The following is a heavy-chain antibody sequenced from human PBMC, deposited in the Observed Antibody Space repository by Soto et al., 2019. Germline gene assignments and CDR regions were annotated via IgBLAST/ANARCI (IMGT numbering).Heavy chain of an antibody. CDR1: GFTFSSYW. J-gene: IGHJ6*02. CDR2: IKQDGSEK. Sequence: RRLSCAASGFTFSSYWMSWVRQAPGKGLEWVANIKQDGSEKYYVDSVKGRFTISRGNAKNSLYLQMNSLRAEDTAVYYCARGLGPSVSHAAYQDVMDVWGQGTTVIGSS. CDR3: ARGLGPSVSHAAYQDVMDV. D-gene: IGHD2-2*01. V-gene: IGHV3-7*01.